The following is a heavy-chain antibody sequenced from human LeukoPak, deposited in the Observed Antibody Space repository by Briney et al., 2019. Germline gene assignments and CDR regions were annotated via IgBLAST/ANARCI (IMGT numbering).Heavy chain of an antibody. D-gene: IGHD3-10*02. CDR2: INHSGST. Sequence: GSLRLSCAASVFTFSTYWMTWVRQPPGKGLEWIGEINHSGSTNYSPSLKSRVTLSVDTSKNQFSLKLNSVTAADTALYYCARHVREERESSYYYYMDVWGKGTMVTISS. CDR1: VFTFSTYW. CDR3: ARHVREERESSYYYYMDV. J-gene: IGHJ6*03. V-gene: IGHV4-34*01.